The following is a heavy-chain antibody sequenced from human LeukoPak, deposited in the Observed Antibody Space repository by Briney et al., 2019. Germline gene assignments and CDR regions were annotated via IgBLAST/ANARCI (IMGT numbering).Heavy chain of an antibody. CDR3: ARVNYYYGMDV. CDR1: GFTFTSYS. J-gene: IGHJ6*02. Sequence: GGSLRLSCAASGFTFTSYSMNWVRQAPGKGLEWVSSIGGNGNYIYYADSVKGRFTISRDNAKNSLYLQMNSLRAEDTAVYYCARVNYYYGMDVWGQGTTVTVSS. V-gene: IGHV3-21*03. CDR2: IGGNGNYI.